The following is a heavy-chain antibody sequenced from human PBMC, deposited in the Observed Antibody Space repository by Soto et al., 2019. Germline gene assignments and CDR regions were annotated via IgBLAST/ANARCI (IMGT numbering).Heavy chain of an antibody. Sequence: GGSLRLSCAASGFTLSTYSMNWVRQAPGKGLEWVSTIGTSSTYIYYADSVKGRFTISRDNAKNSLYLQLNSLRAEDTAVYYCVKVDVPGIQLWGVSLLDYWGQGTLVTVSS. J-gene: IGHJ4*02. V-gene: IGHV3-21*01. D-gene: IGHD5-18*01. CDR3: VKVDVPGIQLWGVSLLDY. CDR2: IGTSSTYI. CDR1: GFTLSTYS.